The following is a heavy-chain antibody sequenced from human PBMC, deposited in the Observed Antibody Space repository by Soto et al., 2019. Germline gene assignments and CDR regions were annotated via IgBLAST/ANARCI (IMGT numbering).Heavy chain of an antibody. CDR1: GFTFSSYW. CDR3: ARDTLGYCSGGSCYGMDV. V-gene: IGHV3-74*01. J-gene: IGHJ6*02. Sequence: GGSLRLSCAASGFTFSSYWMHWVRQAPGKGLVWVSRINSDGSSTSYADSVKGRFTTSRDNAKNTLYLRMNSLRAEDTAVYYCARDTLGYCSGGSCYGMDVWGQGPTVTVSS. D-gene: IGHD2-15*01. CDR2: INSDGSST.